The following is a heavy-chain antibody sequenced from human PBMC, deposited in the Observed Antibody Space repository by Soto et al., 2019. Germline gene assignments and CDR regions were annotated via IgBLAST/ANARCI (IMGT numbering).Heavy chain of an antibody. Sequence: PSEHLSLTCDVYGESSSGYYCSCIRQTPGNGLHCIEDTHGSGVTNGNPSLRSRVTMSVVTSKNQYSLKRVCVTDSDTALYYCARGRGTPTAAGPKKAFDLWGQGTMVS. D-gene: IGHD6-25*01. CDR2: THGSGVT. J-gene: IGHJ3*01. CDR1: GESSSGYY. CDR3: ARGRGTPTAAGPKKAFDL. V-gene: IGHV4-34*01.